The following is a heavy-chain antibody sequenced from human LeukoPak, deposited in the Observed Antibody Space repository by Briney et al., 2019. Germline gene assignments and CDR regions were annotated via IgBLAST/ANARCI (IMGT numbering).Heavy chain of an antibody. CDR1: GDSVSSNSAA. V-gene: IGHV6-1*01. D-gene: IGHD1-26*01. Sequence: KTSQTLSLTCAISGDSVSSNSAAWNWIRQSPSRGLEWLGRTHYRSKWYNDYAVSVKSRITINPDTSKNQFSLQLNSVTPEDTAAYYCARGVGATRSALFDYWGQGTLVTVSS. J-gene: IGHJ4*02. CDR3: ARGVGATRSALFDY. CDR2: THYRSKWYN.